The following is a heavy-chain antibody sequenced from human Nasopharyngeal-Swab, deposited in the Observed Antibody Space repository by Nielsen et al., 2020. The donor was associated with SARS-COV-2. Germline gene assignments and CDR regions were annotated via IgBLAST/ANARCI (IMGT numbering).Heavy chain of an antibody. V-gene: IGHV3-21*01. CDR1: GFTFSSYS. J-gene: IGHJ6*02. D-gene: IGHD6-13*01. CDR3: ARDLWREGYSSSWYPYYYYGMDV. Sequence: GGSLRLSCAASGFTFSSYSMNWVRQAPGKGLEWVSSISSSSSYIYYADSVKGRFTISRDNAKNSLYLQMNSLRAEDTAVYYCARDLWREGYSSSWYPYYYYGMDVWGQGTTVTVSS. CDR2: ISSSSSYI.